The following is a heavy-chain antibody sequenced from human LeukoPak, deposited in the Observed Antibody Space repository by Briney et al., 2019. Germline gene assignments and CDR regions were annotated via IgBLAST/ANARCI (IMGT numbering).Heavy chain of an antibody. V-gene: IGHV3-49*04. J-gene: IGHJ4*02. CDR2: IRSKAYGGTT. Sequence: PGGSLRLSCTASGFTFGDYAMSWVRQAPGKGLEWVGFIRSKAYGGTTEYAASVKGRFTISRDDSKSIAYLQMNSLKTEDTAVYCCTRVKGYSNFDYWGQGTLVTVSS. CDR1: GFTFGDYA. CDR3: TRVKGYSNFDY. D-gene: IGHD2-15*01.